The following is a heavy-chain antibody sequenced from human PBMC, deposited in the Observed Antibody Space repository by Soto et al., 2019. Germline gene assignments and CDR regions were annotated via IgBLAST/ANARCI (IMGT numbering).Heavy chain of an antibody. CDR1: GGITSTGRYF. CDR3: ASLIYFWGSYRSKDYYYYGMDV. D-gene: IGHD3-16*02. Sequence: SEALSLTYTVSGGITSTGRYFWGWIRQAPGKGLEWVGSIYYCGITYYNPSLKSRVTISVDTSQNQFSLKLSSVTAADTAVYYCASLIYFWGSYRSKDYYYYGMDVWGQGTTVT. V-gene: IGHV4-39*01. CDR2: IYYCGIT. J-gene: IGHJ6*02.